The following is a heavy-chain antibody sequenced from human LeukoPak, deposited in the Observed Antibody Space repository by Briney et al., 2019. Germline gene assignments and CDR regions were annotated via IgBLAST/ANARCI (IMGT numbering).Heavy chain of an antibody. J-gene: IGHJ5*02. V-gene: IGHV3-21*01. CDR3: ARDTYSSSSIWFDP. CDR2: ISSSSYI. CDR1: GFTFSSYS. D-gene: IGHD6-6*01. Sequence: GGSLRLSCAASGFTFSSYSMNWVRQAPGKGLAWVSSISSSSYIYYADSVKGRFTISRDNAKNSLYLQMNSLRAEDTAVYYCARDTYSSSSIWFDPWGQGTLVTVSS.